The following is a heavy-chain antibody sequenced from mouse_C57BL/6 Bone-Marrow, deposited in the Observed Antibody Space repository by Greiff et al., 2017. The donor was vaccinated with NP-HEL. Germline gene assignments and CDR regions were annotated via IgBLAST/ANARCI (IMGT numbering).Heavy chain of an antibody. D-gene: IGHD2-4*01. CDR3: APRIKGWFAD. Sequence: EVKLMESGGGLVKPGGSLKLSCAASGFTFSSYAMSWVRQTPEKRLEWVATISDGGSYTYYPDNVKGRFTISRDNAKNNLYLQMSHLKSEDTAMYYCAPRIKGWFADWGQGTLVTVSA. V-gene: IGHV5-4*03. CDR2: ISDGGSYT. J-gene: IGHJ3*01. CDR1: GFTFSSYA.